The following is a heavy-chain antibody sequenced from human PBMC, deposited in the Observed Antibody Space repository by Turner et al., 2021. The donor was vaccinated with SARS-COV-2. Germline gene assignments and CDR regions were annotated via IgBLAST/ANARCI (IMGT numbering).Heavy chain of an antibody. V-gene: IGHV3-21*01. J-gene: IGHJ3*02. CDR2: ISSSSSYI. CDR1: GFPFSTYS. D-gene: IGHD3-22*01. CDR3: ARARWHYYDSSGYYPDAFDI. Sequence: EVQLVESGGGRVKPGGSLRLSCAASGFPFSTYSMNWVRQAPGKGLEWVSSISSSSSYIFYANSVKGRLTISRDNAKNSLYLQMNSLRAEDTAVYYCARARWHYYDSSGYYPDAFDIWGQGTMVTVSS.